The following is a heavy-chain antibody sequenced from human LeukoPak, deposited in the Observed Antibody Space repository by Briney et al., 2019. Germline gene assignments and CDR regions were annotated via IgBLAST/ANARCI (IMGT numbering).Heavy chain of an antibody. CDR3: ARAEGRYYYDSSGYYL. Sequence: PSETLSLTCAVYGGSFSGYYWSWIRQPPGKGREWIGEINHSGSTNYNPSLKSRVTISVDTSKNQFSLKLSSVTAADTAVYYCARAEGRYYYDSSGYYLWGQGTLVTVSS. V-gene: IGHV4-34*01. J-gene: IGHJ4*02. CDR2: INHSGST. CDR1: GGSFSGYY. D-gene: IGHD3-22*01.